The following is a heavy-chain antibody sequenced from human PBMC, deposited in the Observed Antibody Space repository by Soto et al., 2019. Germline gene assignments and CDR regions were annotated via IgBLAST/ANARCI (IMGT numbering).Heavy chain of an antibody. Sequence: PGGSLRLSCAASGFTLSAYDMHWVRQAEGKGLEWVSALGAADDPYYLVSVKGRFTISRENAKNSLYLHMNSLRAGDMAVYFCAKSQEIGTHFFDSWGQGTQVTVSS. CDR3: AKSQEIGTHFFDS. CDR2: LGAADDP. CDR1: GFTLSAYD. V-gene: IGHV3-13*05. J-gene: IGHJ4*02. D-gene: IGHD6-13*01.